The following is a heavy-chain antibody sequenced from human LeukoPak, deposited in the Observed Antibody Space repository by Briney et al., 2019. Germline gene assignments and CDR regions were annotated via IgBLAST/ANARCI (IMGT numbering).Heavy chain of an antibody. CDR1: GYTFTSYG. J-gene: IGHJ4*02. CDR2: ISTYNGNT. D-gene: IGHD3-10*01. V-gene: IGHV1-18*01. CDR3: ARLPVRYYYGSGNSFDY. Sequence: ASVNVSCKAAGYTFTSYGISWVRQAPGQVREWMGWISTYNGNTNYAQKLQGRVTITTDTSTSTAYMALRSLRSEDTAVSYCARLPVRYYYGSGNSFDYRGTGTLVTVST.